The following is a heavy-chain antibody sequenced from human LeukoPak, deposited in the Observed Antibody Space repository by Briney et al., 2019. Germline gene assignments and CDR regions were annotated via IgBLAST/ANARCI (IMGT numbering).Heavy chain of an antibody. Sequence: GGSLRLSCAASGFTFSSYWMSWVRQAPGKGLEWVANIKQDGSEKYCVDSVKGRFTISRDNAKNSLYLQMNSLRAEDTAVYYCARVRRDGSWGFDYWGQGTLVTVSS. J-gene: IGHJ4*02. CDR1: GFTFSSYW. CDR2: IKQDGSEK. D-gene: IGHD5-24*01. CDR3: ARVRRDGSWGFDY. V-gene: IGHV3-7*01.